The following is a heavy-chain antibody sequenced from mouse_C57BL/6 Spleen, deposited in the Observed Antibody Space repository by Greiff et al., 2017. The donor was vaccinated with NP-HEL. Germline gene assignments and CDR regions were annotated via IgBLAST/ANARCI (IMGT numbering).Heavy chain of an antibody. CDR1: GYSFTGYY. CDR3: AQNSNLYAMEY. D-gene: IGHD2-5*01. Sequence: EVHLVESGPELVKPGASVKISCTASGYSFTGYYMHWVKQSPEKSLEWIGEINPSTGGTTYNHKIKAKATLNGDKSSSTAYMQLNSLTSEDSAGYYCAQNSNLYAMEYWGKGTSVTVAS. J-gene: IGHJ4*01. CDR2: INPSTGGT. V-gene: IGHV1-42*01.